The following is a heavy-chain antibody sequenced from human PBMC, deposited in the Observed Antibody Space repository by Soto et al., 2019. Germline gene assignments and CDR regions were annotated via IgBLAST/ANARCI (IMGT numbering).Heavy chain of an antibody. J-gene: IGHJ6*03. CDR2: IYYSGST. CDR3: ARHIAAAGRGNRYYYMDA. Sequence: SETLSLTCTVSGGSISSSSYYWGWIRQPPGKGLEWIGSIYYSGSTYYNPSLKSRVTISVDTSKNQFSLKLSSVTAADTAVYYCARHIAAAGRGNRYYYMDAWGKGTTVTVSS. CDR1: GGSISSSSYY. V-gene: IGHV4-39*01. D-gene: IGHD6-13*01.